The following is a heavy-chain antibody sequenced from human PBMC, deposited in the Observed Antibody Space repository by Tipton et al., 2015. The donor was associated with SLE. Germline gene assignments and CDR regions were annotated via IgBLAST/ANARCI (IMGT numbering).Heavy chain of an antibody. J-gene: IGHJ3*02. D-gene: IGHD5-24*01. CDR1: GDSISSNTYY. CDR3: ARRNVEMARIDAFDI. CDR2: IFYTGST. Sequence: TLSLTCTVSGDSISSNTYYWGWTRQPPGKALEWIGNIFYTGSTYYNPSLKSRVTISVDTSNNQFSLKVSSVTAADTAVYYCARRNVEMARIDAFDIWGQGTMVTVSS. V-gene: IGHV4-39*01.